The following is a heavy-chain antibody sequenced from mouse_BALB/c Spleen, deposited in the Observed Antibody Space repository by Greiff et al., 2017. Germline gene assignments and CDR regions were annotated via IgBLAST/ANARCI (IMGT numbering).Heavy chain of an antibody. V-gene: IGHV1S137*01. CDR3: ARDYGSSYVGAMDD. D-gene: IGHD1-1*01. CDR1: GYTFTDYA. J-gene: IGHJ4*01. Sequence: VQLQQSGAELVRPGVSVKISCKGSGYTFTDYAMHWVKQSHAKSLEWIGVISTYYGDASYNQKFKGKATMTVDKSSSTAYMELARLTSEDSAIYYCARDYGSSYVGAMDDWGQGTSVTVSS. CDR2: ISTYYGDA.